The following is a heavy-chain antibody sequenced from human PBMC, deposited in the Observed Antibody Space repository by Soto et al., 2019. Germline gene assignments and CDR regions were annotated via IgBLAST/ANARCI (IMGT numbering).Heavy chain of an antibody. J-gene: IGHJ6*04. V-gene: IGHV5-51*01. CDR3: ARIGPGRRGSPHKFWGGDCYLYSSWGRDV. D-gene: IGHD2-21*01. CDR1: GYSFTSYW. Sequence: PGESLKISCKGSGYSFTSYWIGWVRQMPGKGLEWMGIIYPGDSDTRYSPSFQGQVTISADKSISTAYLQWSSLKASDTAMYYCARIGPGRRGSPHKFWGGDCYLYSSWGRDVGGKGTRATVP. CDR2: IYPGDSDT.